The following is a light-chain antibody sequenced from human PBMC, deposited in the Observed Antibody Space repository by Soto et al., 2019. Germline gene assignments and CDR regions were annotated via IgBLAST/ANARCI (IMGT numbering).Light chain of an antibody. CDR1: SSDVGGYNY. Sequence: QSALTQPASVPGSPGQSITISCTGTSSDVGGYNYVSWYQQHPGKAPKLMIYEVSNRPSGVSNRFSGSKSGNTASLTISGLQAEDEADYYCSSYTTTSTLEVFVTGTKLTVL. CDR3: SSYTTTSTLEV. J-gene: IGLJ1*01. CDR2: EVS. V-gene: IGLV2-14*01.